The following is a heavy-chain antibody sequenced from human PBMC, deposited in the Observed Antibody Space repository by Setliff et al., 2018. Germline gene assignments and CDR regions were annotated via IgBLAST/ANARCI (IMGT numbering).Heavy chain of an antibody. Sequence: GGSLRLSCAASGFTFSDYYMSWIRQAPGKGLEWVSYISSSSSYTNYADSVKVRFTISRDNAKNSMYLQMNSLRAEATAVYYCARAAGSRGYVNWFDTWGQGTLVTVSS. CDR1: GFTFSDYY. V-gene: IGHV3-11*06. J-gene: IGHJ5*02. D-gene: IGHD3-22*01. CDR3: ARAAGSRGYVNWFDT. CDR2: ISSSSSYT.